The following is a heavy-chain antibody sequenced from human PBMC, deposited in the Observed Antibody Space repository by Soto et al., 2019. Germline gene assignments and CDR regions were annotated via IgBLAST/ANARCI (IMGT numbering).Heavy chain of an antibody. CDR1: GYTFTSYG. D-gene: IGHD3-3*01. Sequence: ASVKVSCKASGYTFTSYGISWVRQAPGQGLEWMGWISAYNGNTNYAQKPQGRVTMTTDTSTSTAYMELRSLRSDDTAVYYCARGAGYDFWSRPLDYWGQGTLVTVSS. V-gene: IGHV1-18*01. CDR2: ISAYNGNT. CDR3: ARGAGYDFWSRPLDY. J-gene: IGHJ4*02.